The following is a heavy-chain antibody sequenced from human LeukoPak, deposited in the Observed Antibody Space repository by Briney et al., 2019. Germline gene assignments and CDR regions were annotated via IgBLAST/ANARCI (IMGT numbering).Heavy chain of an antibody. CDR1: RDSVSSNSAA. CDR3: ARDWYSSGWYRFDY. J-gene: IGHJ4*02. Sequence: SQTLSLTCAISRDSVSSNSAAWNWIRQSPSRGLEWLGRTYYRSNWFNDYAVSVKSRITINPDTSKNQFSLQLNSVTPEDTAVYYCARDWYSSGWYRFDYWGQGTLVTVPS. CDR2: TYYRSNWFN. D-gene: IGHD6-19*01. V-gene: IGHV6-1*01.